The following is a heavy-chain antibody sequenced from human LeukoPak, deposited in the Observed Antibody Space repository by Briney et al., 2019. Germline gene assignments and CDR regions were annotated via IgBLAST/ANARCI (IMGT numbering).Heavy chain of an antibody. D-gene: IGHD3-9*01. CDR1: GYTFTSYG. V-gene: IGHV1-18*01. CDR3: AILVGVLTGPDAFDI. CDR2: ISAYNGNT. Sequence: GASVKVSCKASGYTFTSYGISRVRQAPGQGLEWMGWISAYNGNTNYAQKLQGRVTMTTDTSTSTAYMELRSLRSDDTAVYYCAILVGVLTGPDAFDIWGQGTMVTVSS. J-gene: IGHJ3*02.